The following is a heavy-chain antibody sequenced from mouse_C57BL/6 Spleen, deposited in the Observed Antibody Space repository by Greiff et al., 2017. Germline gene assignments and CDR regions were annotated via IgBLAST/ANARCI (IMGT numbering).Heavy chain of an antibody. Sequence: EVQLVESGGGLVKPGGSLKLSCAASGFTFSDYGMHWVRQAPEKGLEWVAYISSGSSTIYSADTVKGRFTISRDNAKNTLFLQMTSLRSEDTAMYYCAREENDYGSSWYFAVWGTWNTVTVSS. CDR1: GFTFSDYG. CDR3: AREENDYGSSWYFAV. D-gene: IGHD1-1*01. V-gene: IGHV5-17*01. J-gene: IGHJ1*03. CDR2: ISSGSSTI.